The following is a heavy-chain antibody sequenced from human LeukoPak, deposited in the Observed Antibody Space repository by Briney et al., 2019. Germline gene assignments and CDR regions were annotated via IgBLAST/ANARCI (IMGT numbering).Heavy chain of an antibody. CDR2: TYYRSKWYN. CDR3: SRASYSGWN. Sequence: SQTLSLTCAISGDGVSNNSAAWNWIRQSPSRGLEWLGRTYYRSKWYNDYATSVKGRITINPDTSKSQFSLQLNSVTPDDTAVYYCSRASYSGWNWGQGTLVTVSS. V-gene: IGHV6-1*01. D-gene: IGHD5-12*01. CDR1: GDGVSNNSAA. J-gene: IGHJ4*02.